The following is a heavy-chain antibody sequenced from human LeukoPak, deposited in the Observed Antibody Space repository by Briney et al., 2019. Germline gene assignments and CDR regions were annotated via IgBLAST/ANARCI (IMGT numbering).Heavy chain of an antibody. CDR1: GGTFSSYA. CDR2: IIPIFGTA. V-gene: IGHV1-69*06. Sequence: GSSVKVSCKASGGTFSSYAISWVRQAPGQGLEWMGGIIPIFGTANYAQKFQGRVTITADKSTSTAYMELSSLRSEDAAVYYCARSDYSLGNWFDPWGQGTLVTVSS. D-gene: IGHD2-15*01. J-gene: IGHJ5*02. CDR3: ARSDYSLGNWFDP.